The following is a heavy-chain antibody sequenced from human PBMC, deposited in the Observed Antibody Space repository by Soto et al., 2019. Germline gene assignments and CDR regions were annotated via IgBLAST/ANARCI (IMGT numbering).Heavy chain of an antibody. D-gene: IGHD2-2*01. CDR2: IYYSGST. J-gene: IGHJ6*02. Sequence: SETLSLTCTVSGGSISSGDYYWRWIRQPPGKGLEWIGYIYYSGSTYYNPSLKSRVTISVDTSKNQFSLKLSSVTAADTAVYYCASFQDIVVVPAAYGMDVWGQGTTVTVSS. V-gene: IGHV4-30-4*01. CDR1: GGSISSGDYY. CDR3: ASFQDIVVVPAAYGMDV.